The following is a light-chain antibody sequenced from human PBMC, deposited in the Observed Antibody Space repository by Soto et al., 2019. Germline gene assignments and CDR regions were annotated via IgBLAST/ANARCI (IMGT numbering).Light chain of an antibody. CDR2: DVS. Sequence: QSVLTQPASVSGSPGQSITISCTGTSSDIGAYNFVSWYQQHPGKAPKLMIYDVSNRPSGVSDRFSGFKSGDTASLTISGLQADDVADYSCTSYTGSTTHVFGTGTKVTVL. CDR1: SSDIGAYNF. J-gene: IGLJ1*01. V-gene: IGLV2-14*01. CDR3: TSYTGSTTHV.